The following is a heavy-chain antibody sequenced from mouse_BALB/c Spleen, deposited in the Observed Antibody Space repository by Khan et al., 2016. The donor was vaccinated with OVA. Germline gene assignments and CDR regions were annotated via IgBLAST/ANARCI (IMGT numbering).Heavy chain of an antibody. CDR3: ARGSGNSLFAY. D-gene: IGHD1-3*01. CDR2: ISTYYGDA. Sequence: QVQLQQPGAELVRPGVSVKISCKGSGYTFTDFAMHWVKQSHAKSLEWNGVISTYYGDADYNQKLKGKATMTVDKSSSTAYMELARLTSEDSAIYYCARGSGNSLFAYCCHGTLVTVSA. CDR1: GYTFTDFA. J-gene: IGHJ3*01. V-gene: IGHV1S137*01.